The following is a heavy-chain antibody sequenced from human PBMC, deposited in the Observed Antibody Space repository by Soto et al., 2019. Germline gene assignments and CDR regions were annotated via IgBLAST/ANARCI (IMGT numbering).Heavy chain of an antibody. Sequence: QLQLQESGPGLVKPSETLPLTCTVSGGSISSTTFYWGWIRQSPGKGLEWIGSIYYIGNTYYNPSLESRVTISVDTSKNQFSLKLSSATAADTAVYYCMTQTVIRGEVVYWGQGTLVTVSS. CDR2: IYYIGNT. D-gene: IGHD3-16*01. J-gene: IGHJ4*02. CDR3: MTQTVIRGEVVY. CDR1: GGSISSTTFY. V-gene: IGHV4-39*01.